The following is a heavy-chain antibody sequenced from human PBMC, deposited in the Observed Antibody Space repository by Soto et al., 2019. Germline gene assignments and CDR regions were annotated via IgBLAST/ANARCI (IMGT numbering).Heavy chain of an antibody. CDR2: ISFDGDDK. V-gene: IGHV3-30*18. CDR3: AKPAPDMLVIPNGGFDY. Sequence: GWSLRLSCAASGFTFSSYSMHWVRQPPGKGLEWVAAISFDGDDKYYVESVKGRFTISRDNYENSLYLHMNGLRPEDTAVYYCAKPAPDMLVIPNGGFDYWGQGNMVTVYS. D-gene: IGHD2-15*01. CDR1: GFTFSSYS. J-gene: IGHJ4*02.